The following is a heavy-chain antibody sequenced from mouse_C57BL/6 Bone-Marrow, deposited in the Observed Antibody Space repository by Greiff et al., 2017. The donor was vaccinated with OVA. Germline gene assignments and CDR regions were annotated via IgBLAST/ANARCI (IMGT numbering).Heavy chain of an antibody. Sequence: VKLVESGPGLVAPSQSLSITCTVSGFSLTSYGVHWVRQPPGKGLEWLVVIWSDGSTTYNSALKSRLSISKDNSKSQVFLKMNSLQTDDTAMYYCARQETNYLTRAMDYWGQGTSVTVSS. CDR3: ARQETNYLTRAMDY. V-gene: IGHV2-6-1*01. D-gene: IGHD5-5*01. J-gene: IGHJ4*01. CDR2: IWSDGST. CDR1: GFSLTSYG.